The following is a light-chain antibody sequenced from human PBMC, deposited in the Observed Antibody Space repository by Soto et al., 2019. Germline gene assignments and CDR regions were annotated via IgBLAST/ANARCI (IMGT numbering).Light chain of an antibody. CDR1: SSNIGSNT. CDR2: SYN. V-gene: IGLV1-44*01. Sequence: QYVLTRPPSASGTPGQRVTISCSGSSSNIGSNTVNWYQQLPGTAPKLLIYSYNQRPSGVPDRFSGSKSVTSASLAISGLQSEDEADYYCAAWDDSLNGYVFGTGTKLTVL. J-gene: IGLJ1*01. CDR3: AAWDDSLNGYV.